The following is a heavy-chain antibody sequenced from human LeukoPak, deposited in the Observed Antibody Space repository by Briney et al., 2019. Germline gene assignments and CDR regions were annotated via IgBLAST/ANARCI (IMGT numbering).Heavy chain of an antibody. CDR3: ARDQWGLYCSSTSCYALDY. CDR1: GYTFTGYY. Sequence: ASVKVSCKASGYTFTGYYMHWVRQAPGQGLEWMGWINPNSGGTNYAQKFQGRVTMTRDTSISTAYMELSRLRSDDTAVYYCARDQWGLYCSSTSCYALDYWGQGTLVTVSS. D-gene: IGHD2-2*01. V-gene: IGHV1-2*02. J-gene: IGHJ4*02. CDR2: INPNSGGT.